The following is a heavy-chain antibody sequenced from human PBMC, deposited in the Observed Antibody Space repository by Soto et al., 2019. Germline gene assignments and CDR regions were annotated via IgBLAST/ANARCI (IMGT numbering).Heavy chain of an antibody. Sequence: SVKVSCKASGGTFSSYAISWVRQAPGQGLEWMGGIIPIFGTANYAQKFQGRVTITADESTSTAYMELSSLRSEDTAVYYCASPGVVVAATRFPAFDYWGQGTLVTVSS. CDR3: ASPGVVVAATRFPAFDY. V-gene: IGHV1-69*13. J-gene: IGHJ4*02. CDR2: IIPIFGTA. CDR1: GGTFSSYA. D-gene: IGHD2-15*01.